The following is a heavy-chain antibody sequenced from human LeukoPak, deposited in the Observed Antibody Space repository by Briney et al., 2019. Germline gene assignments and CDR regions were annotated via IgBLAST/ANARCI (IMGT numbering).Heavy chain of an antibody. V-gene: IGHV3-30*18. CDR2: TSSDGSNK. CDR1: GFTFSSYN. J-gene: IGHJ6*03. CDR3: AKEDSGWNYYYYYMDV. Sequence: GGSLGLTCAASGFTFSSYNMHWVRQPPGKGLEWVAGTSSDGSNKYYADSVKGRFTISRDTFKSTLYLQMNTLTAEDTAVYYCAKEDSGWNYYYYYMDVWGKGTTVTVSS. D-gene: IGHD6-19*01.